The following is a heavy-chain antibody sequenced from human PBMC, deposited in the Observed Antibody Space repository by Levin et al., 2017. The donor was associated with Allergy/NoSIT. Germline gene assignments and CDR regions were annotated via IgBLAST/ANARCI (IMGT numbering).Heavy chain of an antibody. J-gene: IGHJ4*02. Sequence: SQTLSLTCTVSGGSIRSYYWSWIRQPPGKGLEWIGYIYYSGSTNYNPSLKSRVTISVDTSKNQFSLKLSSVTAADTAVYYCARFTPLYCTNGVCYIFDYWGQGTLVTVSS. CDR1: GGSIRSYY. CDR2: IYYSGST. V-gene: IGHV4-59*01. CDR3: ARFTPLYCTNGVCYIFDY. D-gene: IGHD2-8*01.